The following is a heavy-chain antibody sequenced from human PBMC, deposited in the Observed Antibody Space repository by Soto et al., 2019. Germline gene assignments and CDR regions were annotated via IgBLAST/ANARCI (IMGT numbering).Heavy chain of an antibody. CDR1: GFTVSSNY. Sequence: GSLRLSCAASGFTVSSNYMSWVRQAPGKGLEWVSVIYSGGSTYYADSVKGRFTISGDNAKNSLYLQMISLRAEDTAVYYCARDPSDCSSTSCWGYYALDVWGQGTTVTVSS. V-gene: IGHV3-53*01. D-gene: IGHD2-2*01. J-gene: IGHJ6*02. CDR3: ARDPSDCSSTSCWGYYALDV. CDR2: IYSGGST.